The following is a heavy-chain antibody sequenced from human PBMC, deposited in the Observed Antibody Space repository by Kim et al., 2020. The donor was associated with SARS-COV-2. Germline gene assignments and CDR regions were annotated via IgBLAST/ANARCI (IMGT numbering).Heavy chain of an antibody. Sequence: SETLSLTCTVSGYSISSGYYWGWIRQPPGKGLEWIGSIYHSGSTYYNPSLKSRVTISVDTSKNQFSLKLSSVTAADTAVYYCARETGYYYDSSGLYYFDYWGQGTLVTVSS. CDR2: IYHSGST. J-gene: IGHJ4*02. CDR3: ARETGYYYDSSGLYYFDY. D-gene: IGHD3-22*01. V-gene: IGHV4-38-2*02. CDR1: GYSISSGYY.